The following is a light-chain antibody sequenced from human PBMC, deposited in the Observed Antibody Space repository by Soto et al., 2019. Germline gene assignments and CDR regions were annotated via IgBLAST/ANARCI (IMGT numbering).Light chain of an antibody. V-gene: IGKV1-33*01. CDR3: QQYDNLPPTWT. Sequence: DIQMTQSPSSLSASVGNRVTITCQASQDIATYLNWYQQEPGKAPNLLIYDASNLETGVPSRFSGGGSGTHFTFTISNLQPEDSATSYCQQYDNLPPTWTFGQGTKV. CDR2: DAS. J-gene: IGKJ1*01. CDR1: QDIATY.